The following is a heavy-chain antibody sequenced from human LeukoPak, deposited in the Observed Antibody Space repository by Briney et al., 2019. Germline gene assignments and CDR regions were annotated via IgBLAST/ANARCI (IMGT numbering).Heavy chain of an antibody. CDR3: ARDLGDSSGYFDY. Sequence: PSETLSLTCTLSGDSIGRYYWGWIRQPPGKGLEWIGYIYYSGGTNYNPSLKSRVTMSVDTSKNQFSLKLSSVTAADTAVYYCARDLGDSSGYFDYWGQGTLVTVSS. CDR2: IYYSGGT. D-gene: IGHD3-22*01. V-gene: IGHV4-59*12. J-gene: IGHJ4*02. CDR1: GDSIGRYY.